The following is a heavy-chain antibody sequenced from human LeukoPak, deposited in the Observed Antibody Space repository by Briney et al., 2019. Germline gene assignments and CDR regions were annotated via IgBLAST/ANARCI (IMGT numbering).Heavy chain of an antibody. CDR1: GGSISSGDYY. J-gene: IGHJ5*02. CDR2: IYYSGCT. CDR3: ARATGVWFDP. V-gene: IGHV4-30-4*08. Sequence: PSRTLSLTCTVSGGSISSGDYYWSWIRQPPGKGLEWIGYIYYSGCTYYNPSLKSRVTTSVDTSKNQFSLKLSSVTAADTAVYYCARATGVWFDPWGQGTLVTVSS. D-gene: IGHD7-27*01.